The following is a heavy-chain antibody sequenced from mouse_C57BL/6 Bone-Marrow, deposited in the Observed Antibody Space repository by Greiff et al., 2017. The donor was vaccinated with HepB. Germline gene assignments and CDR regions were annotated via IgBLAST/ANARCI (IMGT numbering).Heavy chain of an antibody. CDR2: ILPGSGST. Sequence: QVQLKQSGAELMKPGASVKLSCKATGYTFTGYWIEWVKQRPGHGLEWIGEILPGSGSTNYNEKFKGKATFTADTSSNTAYMQLSSLTTEDSAIYYCATTVVAKDAMDYWGQGTSVTVSS. CDR1: GYTFTGYW. CDR3: ATTVVAKDAMDY. V-gene: IGHV1-9*01. D-gene: IGHD1-1*01. J-gene: IGHJ4*01.